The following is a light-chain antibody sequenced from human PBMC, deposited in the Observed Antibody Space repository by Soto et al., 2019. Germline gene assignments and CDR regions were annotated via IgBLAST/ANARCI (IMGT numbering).Light chain of an antibody. Sequence: EIVLTQSPATLSLSPGDRATLSCRASQSISSHLAWYQQSPGQAVRLLIYDASHRATGIPGRFSGSGSGTDFTLPINHQEPEDFAFYYCQQSNYGLTFGGGTKVEIK. J-gene: IGKJ4*01. V-gene: IGKV3-11*01. CDR1: QSISSH. CDR2: DAS. CDR3: QQSNYGLT.